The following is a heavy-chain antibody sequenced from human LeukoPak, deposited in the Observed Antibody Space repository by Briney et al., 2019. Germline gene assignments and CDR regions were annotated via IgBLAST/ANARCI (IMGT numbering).Heavy chain of an antibody. J-gene: IGHJ4*02. D-gene: IGHD2-21*01. Sequence: GGSLRLSCAASGFTFSSYWMSWVRQAPGQGLEWVANVKQDGSEKYYVDSVKGRFTISRDNAKNSLYLQMNSLRAEDTAVYYCARLAYCGGDCFSGLNPFDYWGQGALVTVSS. CDR1: GFTFSSYW. CDR3: ARLAYCGGDCFSGLNPFDY. V-gene: IGHV3-7*01. CDR2: VKQDGSEK.